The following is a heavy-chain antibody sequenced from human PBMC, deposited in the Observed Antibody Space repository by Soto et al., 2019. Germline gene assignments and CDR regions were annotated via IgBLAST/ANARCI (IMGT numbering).Heavy chain of an antibody. D-gene: IGHD6-19*01. Sequence: QVQLVESGGGVVQPGRSLSLSCAASGFTFSSYAMHWVRQAPGKGLERVAVISYDGSNKYYADSVEGRFTISRDNSQNTLYLQMNSLRAKDTAVYYCAEDCEQWLVPEYYFDSCGHGTLFTVSS. CDR3: AEDCEQWLVPEYYFDS. CDR1: GFTFSSYA. J-gene: IGHJ4*01. CDR2: ISYDGSNK. V-gene: IGHV3-30-3*01.